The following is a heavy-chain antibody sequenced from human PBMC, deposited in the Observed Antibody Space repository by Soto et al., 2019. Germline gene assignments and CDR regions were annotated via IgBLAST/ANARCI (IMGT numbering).Heavy chain of an antibody. CDR2: IRGSDGTT. J-gene: IGHJ4*02. Sequence: GGSLRLSCAASGFTFSDYAMSWVRQAPGKGPEWVSTIRGSDGTTYYADSVKGRFTISRDNSKNTLYLQMNSLRAEDTAIYYCARKGGTFYGPFDYWGQGTLVTVSS. V-gene: IGHV3-23*01. CDR1: GFTFSDYA. CDR3: ARKGGTFYGPFDY. D-gene: IGHD1-26*01.